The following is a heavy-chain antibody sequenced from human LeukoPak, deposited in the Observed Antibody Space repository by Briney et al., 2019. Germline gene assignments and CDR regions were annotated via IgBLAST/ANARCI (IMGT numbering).Heavy chain of an antibody. Sequence: GGSLRLSRAASGFSLSSYVMSWVRQPPGKGLEWVSSICGGGGDTYYAYSVNGGYTISRDNSKNTLCLQTNSLRVEDTAVYYCARDWPSGWQQLPDYDAVDIWGQGTMVTVSS. V-gene: IGHV3-23*01. CDR2: ICGGGGDT. J-gene: IGHJ3*02. CDR1: GFSLSSYV. CDR3: ARDWPSGWQQLPDYDAVDI. D-gene: IGHD6-13*01.